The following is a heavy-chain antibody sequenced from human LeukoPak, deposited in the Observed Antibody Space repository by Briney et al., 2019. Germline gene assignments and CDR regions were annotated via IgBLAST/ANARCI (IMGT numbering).Heavy chain of an antibody. CDR1: GYTFTSYG. V-gene: IGHV1-18*01. J-gene: IGHJ4*02. CDR3: ARDGKDYYDSSGIGY. D-gene: IGHD3-22*01. CDR2: ISTYNGNT. Sequence: GASVKVSCKASGYTFTSYGISWVRQAPGQGLEWMGWISTYNGNTNYAQKLQGRVTMTTDTSTSTAYMELRSLRSDDTAVYYCARDGKDYYDSSGIGYWGQGTLVTVSS.